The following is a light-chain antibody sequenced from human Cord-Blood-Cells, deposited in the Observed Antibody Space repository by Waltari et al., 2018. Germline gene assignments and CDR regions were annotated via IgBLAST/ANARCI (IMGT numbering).Light chain of an antibody. CDR2: WAS. CDR1: QSVLYSTNNKNY. CDR3: QHYYSTPPT. V-gene: IGKV4-1*01. Sequence: DIVMTQSPDSLAVSLGERATINCKSSQSVLYSTNNKNYLAWYQQKPGQPPNLLIYWASTRESGVPDRFSGSGSGTDFTLTSSILQAEDVAVYYCQHYYSTPPTFGQGTKVEIK. J-gene: IGKJ1*01.